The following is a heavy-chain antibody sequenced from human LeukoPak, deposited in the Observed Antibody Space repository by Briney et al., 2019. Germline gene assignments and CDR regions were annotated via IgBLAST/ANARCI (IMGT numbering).Heavy chain of an antibody. V-gene: IGHV3-30*03. CDR2: ISYDGSNK. J-gene: IGHJ3*02. CDR3: AIDAFDI. CDR1: GFTFSSYG. Sequence: GGSLRLSCAASGFTFSSYGMHWVRQAPGKGLEWVAVISYDGSNKYYADSVKGRFTISRDNSKNTLYLQMNSLRAEDTAVYYCAIDAFDIWGQGTMVTVSS.